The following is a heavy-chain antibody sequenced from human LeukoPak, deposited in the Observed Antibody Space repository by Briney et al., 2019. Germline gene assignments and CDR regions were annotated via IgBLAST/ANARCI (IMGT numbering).Heavy chain of an antibody. V-gene: IGHV4-61*02. D-gene: IGHD2-2*01. CDR1: GGSISSGSYY. Sequence: PSETLSLTCTVSGGSISSGSYYWSWIRQPAGKGLEWIGRICTSGSTNYNPSLKSRVTISVDTSKNQFSLKLSSVTAADTAVYYCARGPATAKNWFDPWGQGTLVTVSS. J-gene: IGHJ5*02. CDR3: ARGPATAKNWFDP. CDR2: ICTSGST.